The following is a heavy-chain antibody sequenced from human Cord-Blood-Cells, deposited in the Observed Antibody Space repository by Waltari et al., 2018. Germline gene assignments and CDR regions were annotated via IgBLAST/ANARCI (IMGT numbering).Heavy chain of an antibody. D-gene: IGHD3-10*01. J-gene: IGHJ6*03. CDR3: ARLKDYYGSGSYYYYYYYMDV. CDR1: GGSISSSSYY. Sequence: QLQLQESGPGLVKPSETLSLTCTVSGGSISSSSYYWGWIRQPPGKWLEWIGSIYYSGSTYYNPSLKSRVTISVDTSKNQFSLKLSSVTAADTAVYYCARLKDYYGSGSYYYYYYYMDVWGKGTTVTVSS. CDR2: IYYSGST. V-gene: IGHV4-39*07.